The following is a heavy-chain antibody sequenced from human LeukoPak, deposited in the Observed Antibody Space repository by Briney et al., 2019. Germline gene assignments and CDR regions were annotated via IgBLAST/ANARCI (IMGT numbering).Heavy chain of an antibody. Sequence: SETLSLTCTVSGGSISSGGYYWSWIRQHPGKGLEWIGHIAESGSTYYSPSLKSRVTISVDTSKNQFSLKLGSVTAADTAVYYCARVDYYPSGTYINWFDPWGQGTQVTVSS. J-gene: IGHJ5*02. CDR1: GGSISSGGYY. CDR3: ARVDYYPSGTYINWFDP. D-gene: IGHD3-10*01. CDR2: IAESGST. V-gene: IGHV4-31*03.